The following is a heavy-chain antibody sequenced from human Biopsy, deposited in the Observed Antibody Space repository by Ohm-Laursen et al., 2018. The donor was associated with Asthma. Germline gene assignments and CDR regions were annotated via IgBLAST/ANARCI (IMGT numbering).Heavy chain of an antibody. CDR2: IYYSGET. Sequence: PSDTLSLTCTASGASITTSPSYWSWLRLLPGKGLEWIGCIYYSGETFFNPSLKNPLFMSLDSSKNQFSLKMTSVTVADTAVYFCARNLPGYTYGPFEDWGQGTLATVSS. CDR3: ARNLPGYTYGPFED. CDR1: GASITTSPSY. J-gene: IGHJ4*02. D-gene: IGHD5-18*01. V-gene: IGHV4-31*01.